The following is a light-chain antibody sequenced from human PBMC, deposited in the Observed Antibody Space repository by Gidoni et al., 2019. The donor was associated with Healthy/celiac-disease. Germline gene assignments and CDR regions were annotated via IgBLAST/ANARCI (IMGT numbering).Light chain of an antibody. CDR3: QQYSSSPWT. CDR1: QSVSSSY. J-gene: IGKJ1*01. V-gene: IGKV3-20*01. Sequence: ESVLTQSPGTLSLSQGERATLSCRASQSVSSSYLAWYQQKPGQAPRLLFYGASSRATGIPDRFSGSGSGTDFTLTISRLEPDDFAVYYCQQYSSSPWTFGQGTKVEIK. CDR2: GAS.